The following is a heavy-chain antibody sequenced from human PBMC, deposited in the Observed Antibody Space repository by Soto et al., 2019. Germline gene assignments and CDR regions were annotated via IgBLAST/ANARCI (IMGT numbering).Heavy chain of an antibody. Sequence: PSDTLSPTSNISGRPIRTSNWGSWYRQTPGKGLEWIGEIYHSGSTNYNPSLKSRVTISVDKSKNQFSLKLSSVTAADTAVYYCARSPDSSGYYPRWYYYGMDVWGQGTTVS. J-gene: IGHJ6*02. CDR3: ARSPDSSGYYPRWYYYGMDV. CDR2: IYHSGST. D-gene: IGHD3-22*01. V-gene: IGHV4-4*02. CDR1: GRPIRTSNW.